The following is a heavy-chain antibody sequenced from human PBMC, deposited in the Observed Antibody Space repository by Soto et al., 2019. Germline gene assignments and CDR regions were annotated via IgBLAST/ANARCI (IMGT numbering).Heavy chain of an antibody. CDR3: ASLAEAGTVSAFDI. Sequence: ASVKVSCKASGYTFTGYYMHWVRQAPGQGLEWMGWINPNSGGTNYAQKFQGWVTMTRDTSISTAYMELSRLRSDDTAVYYCASLAEAGTVSAFDIWGQGTMVTVSS. J-gene: IGHJ3*02. CDR2: INPNSGGT. D-gene: IGHD6-13*01. V-gene: IGHV1-2*04. CDR1: GYTFTGYY.